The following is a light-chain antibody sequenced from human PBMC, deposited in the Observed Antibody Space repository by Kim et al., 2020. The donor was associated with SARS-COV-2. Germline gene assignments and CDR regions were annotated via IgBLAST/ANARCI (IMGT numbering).Light chain of an antibody. Sequence: PGQPARITCSGDALPNQYAYWFQQKPGQAPVLVIYEDTERPSGIPERFSGSTSGTTVTLTISGVQAEDEADYYCQSSDSSDTFWVFGGGTKVTV. CDR3: QSSDSSDTFWV. CDR1: ALPNQY. J-gene: IGLJ3*02. CDR2: EDT. V-gene: IGLV3-25*03.